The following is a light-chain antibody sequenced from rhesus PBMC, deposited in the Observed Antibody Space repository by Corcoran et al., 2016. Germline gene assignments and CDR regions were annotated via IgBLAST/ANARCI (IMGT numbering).Light chain of an antibody. J-gene: IGKJ4*01. V-gene: IGKV1-74*01. Sequence: DIQMTQSPSSLSASVGDRVTITCRASENVNNYLTWYQQKPGKAPKLLINKASTLQSGVPSRFSGSGPGTYYTFTISSLQPEDVATYYCQHGYGIPLTFGGETKVELK. CDR1: ENVNNY. CDR2: KAS. CDR3: QHGYGIPLT.